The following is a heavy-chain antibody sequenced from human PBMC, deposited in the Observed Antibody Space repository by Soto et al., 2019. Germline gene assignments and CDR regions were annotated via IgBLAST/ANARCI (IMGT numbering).Heavy chain of an antibody. J-gene: IGHJ3*02. V-gene: IGHV1-69*13. CDR2: IIPIFGTA. CDR1: GGTFSSYA. CDR3: ARGYYYDSSGYYYSAFDI. Sequence: SVKVSCKASGGTFSSYAISWVRRAPGQGLEWMGGIIPIFGTANYAQKFQGRVTITADESTSTANMELSSLRSEDTAVYYCARGYYYDSSGYYYSAFDIWGQGTMVTVSS. D-gene: IGHD3-22*01.